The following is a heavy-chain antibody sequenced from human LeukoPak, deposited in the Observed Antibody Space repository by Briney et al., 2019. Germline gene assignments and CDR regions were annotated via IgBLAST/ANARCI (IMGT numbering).Heavy chain of an antibody. CDR3: ARGLHPAVGWSYYYYYYGMDV. D-gene: IGHD6-19*01. CDR2: VYYGRSP. Sequence: TSSETLSLTCTVSSDSISRSTYYWAWIRQPPGKGLEWIGSVYYGRSPYFNPSLESRATISVATSKNQFSLKLSSVTAADTAVYYCARGLHPAVGWSYYYYYYGMDVWGQGTTVTVSS. V-gene: IGHV4-39*01. J-gene: IGHJ6*02. CDR1: SDSISRSTYY.